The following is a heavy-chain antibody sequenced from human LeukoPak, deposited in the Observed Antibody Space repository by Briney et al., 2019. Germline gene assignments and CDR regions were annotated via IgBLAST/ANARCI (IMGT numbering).Heavy chain of an antibody. J-gene: IGHJ6*04. CDR1: GYSFTSFW. CDR3: ARCEQWLGYHYGMDV. CDR2: IYPGDSDT. V-gene: IGHV5-51*01. Sequence: ESLHTSSEGSGYSFTSFWIAWVRQMPGKGLEWMGVIYPGDSDTRYSPSFQGQVTISADKSISTAYLQWSSLKASDTAMYYCARCEQWLGYHYGMDVWGEGYTVTVSS. D-gene: IGHD6-19*01.